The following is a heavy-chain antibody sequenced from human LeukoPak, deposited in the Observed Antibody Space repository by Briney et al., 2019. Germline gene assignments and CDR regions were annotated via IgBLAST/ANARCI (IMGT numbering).Heavy chain of an antibody. CDR3: ARGVDIVATWFDP. CDR1: GFTFSTYW. D-gene: IGHD5-12*01. Sequence: PGGSLRLSCAAGFTFSTYWMHWVRQAPGKGLVWVSVIYSGGSTYYADSVKGRFTISRDNSKNTLYLQMNSLRAEDTAVYYCARGVDIVATWFDPWGQGTLVTVSS. J-gene: IGHJ5*02. CDR2: IYSGGST. V-gene: IGHV3-53*01.